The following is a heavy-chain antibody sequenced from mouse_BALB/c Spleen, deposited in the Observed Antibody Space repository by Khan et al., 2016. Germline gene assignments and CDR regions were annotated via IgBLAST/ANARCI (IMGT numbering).Heavy chain of an antibody. Sequence: QIQLVQSGPELKKPGETVKISCKASGYTFTNYGMNWVKQAPGKGLKWMGWINTYTGEPTYADDFKGRFAFSLDTSASTAYLQINNLTNEDTATYFCAREYDAMDYWGQGTSVTFSS. CDR2: INTYTGEP. J-gene: IGHJ4*01. CDR3: AREYDAMDY. CDR1: GYTFTNYG. V-gene: IGHV9-3-1*01.